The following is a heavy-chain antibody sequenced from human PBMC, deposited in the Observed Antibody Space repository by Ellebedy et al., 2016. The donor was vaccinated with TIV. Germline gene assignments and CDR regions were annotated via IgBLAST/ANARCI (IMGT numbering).Heavy chain of an antibody. CDR2: MYYSGYT. D-gene: IGHD4-23*01. CDR1: GGSVSTHY. Sequence: SETLSLTCTVSGGSVSTHYWTWIRQPPGKGLEWIGYMYYSGYTNYNPSLKSRVTISVDTSKNQFSLTLRSVTAADTAVYYCASAFYGGNARIWYFDLWGRGSLVAVSS. V-gene: IGHV4-59*02. CDR3: ASAFYGGNARIWYFDL. J-gene: IGHJ2*01.